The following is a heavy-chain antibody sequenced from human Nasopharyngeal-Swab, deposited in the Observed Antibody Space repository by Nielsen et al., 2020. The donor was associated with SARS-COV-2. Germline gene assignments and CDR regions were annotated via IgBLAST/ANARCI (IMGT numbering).Heavy chain of an antibody. Sequence: RQAPGKGLEWLVYISSRGLPIINPSLKSRVTISVDTSKNQFSLKLSSVTAADTAVYYCARGRARITMVRGVKQQHFDYWGQGTLVTVSS. D-gene: IGHD3-10*01. J-gene: IGHJ4*02. V-gene: IGHV4-59*12. CDR2: ISSRGLP. CDR3: ARGRARITMVRGVKQQHFDY.